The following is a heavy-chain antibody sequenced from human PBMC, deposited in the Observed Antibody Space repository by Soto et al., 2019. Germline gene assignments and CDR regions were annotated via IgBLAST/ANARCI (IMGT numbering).Heavy chain of an antibody. V-gene: IGHV1-58*01. CDR2: IIVGSGQT. J-gene: IGHJ5*02. CDR3: AREAPRDLNWFDP. Sequence: SVKVSCKTSGFRFSNSAVQWVRQARGQSLEWIGWIIVGSGQTKFAQNIQERLTITRDISTSTVYMELSSLNSEDTAVYYCAREAPRDLNWFDPWGQGTLVTVSS. CDR1: GFRFSNSA.